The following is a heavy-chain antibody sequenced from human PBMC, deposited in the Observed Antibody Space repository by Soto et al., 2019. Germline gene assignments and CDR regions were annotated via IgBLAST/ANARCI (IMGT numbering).Heavy chain of an antibody. J-gene: IGHJ6*02. CDR2: INPNSGGT. Sequence: VASVKVSCKASGYTFTGYYMHWVRQAPGQGLEWMGWINPNSGGTNYAQKFQGWVTMTRDTSISTAYMELSRLRSDDTAVYYCARDMGGNYYYYYYHGMDVWGQGTTVTVSS. CDR1: GYTFTGYY. V-gene: IGHV1-2*04. D-gene: IGHD1-7*01. CDR3: ARDMGGNYYYYYYHGMDV.